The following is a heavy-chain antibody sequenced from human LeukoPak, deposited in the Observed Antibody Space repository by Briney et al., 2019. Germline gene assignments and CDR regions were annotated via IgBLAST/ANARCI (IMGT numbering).Heavy chain of an antibody. Sequence: GGSLRLSCVASGFIFSTYGMNWVRQAPGKGLEWVAVISYEGGNKDYSDSVKGRFTISRDNSKSTLYLQLNSLRADDTAVYYCAKLVGFSDPHPTDYWGQGTLVTVSS. CDR1: GFIFSTYG. J-gene: IGHJ4*02. CDR2: ISYEGGNK. CDR3: AKLVGFSDPHPTDY. D-gene: IGHD1-26*01. V-gene: IGHV3-30*18.